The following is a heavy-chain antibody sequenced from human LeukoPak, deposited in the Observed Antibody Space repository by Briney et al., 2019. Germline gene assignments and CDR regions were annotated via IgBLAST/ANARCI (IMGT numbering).Heavy chain of an antibody. CDR1: GFTFSSYS. D-gene: IGHD3-16*01. V-gene: IGHV3-21*01. J-gene: IGHJ4*02. CDR3: ARELWGSHDY. Sequence: GGSLRLSCAASGFTFSSYSMNWVRQAPGNGLEWVSSISSSSSYIYYADSVKGRFTISRDNAKNSLYLQMNSLRAEDTAVYYCARELWGSHDYWGQGTLVTVSS. CDR2: ISSSSSYI.